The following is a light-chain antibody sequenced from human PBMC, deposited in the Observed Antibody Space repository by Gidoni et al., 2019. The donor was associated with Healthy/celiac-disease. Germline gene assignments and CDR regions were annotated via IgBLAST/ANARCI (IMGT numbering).Light chain of an antibody. CDR1: KLGDKY. Sequence: SYELTQPPSVSVPPGQTASITCSADKLGDKYACWYQQKPGQSPVLAIYQDSKRPSGIPEGFSGSKSGNTATLTIRGTQGMDEADYSCQACDSSTGVFGTGTKVTVL. CDR3: QACDSSTGV. CDR2: QDS. V-gene: IGLV3-1*01. J-gene: IGLJ1*01.